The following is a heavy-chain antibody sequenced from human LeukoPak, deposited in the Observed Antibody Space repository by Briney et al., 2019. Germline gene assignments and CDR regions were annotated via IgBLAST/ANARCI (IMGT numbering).Heavy chain of an antibody. Sequence: GGSLRLSCAASGFTFSSYDMHWVRQATGKGLEWVSAIGTAGDTYYPGSVKGRFTISRENAKNSLYLQMNSLRAGGTAVYYCARGDMTTVTYFDYWGQGTLVTVSS. CDR2: IGTAGDT. D-gene: IGHD4-17*01. CDR3: ARGDMTTVTYFDY. J-gene: IGHJ4*02. V-gene: IGHV3-13*01. CDR1: GFTFSSYD.